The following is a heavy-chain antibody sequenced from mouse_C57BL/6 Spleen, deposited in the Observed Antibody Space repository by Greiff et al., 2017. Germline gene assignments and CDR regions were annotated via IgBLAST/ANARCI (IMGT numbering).Heavy chain of an antibody. Sequence: QVQLQQSGAELVKPGASVKLSCKASGYTFTEYTIHWVKQRSGQGLEWIGWFYPGSGSIKYNEKFKDKATLTADKSSSTVYMELSRLTSEDSAVYFVARRENYGRTAWWYFDVWGTGTTVTVSS. D-gene: IGHD1-1*01. V-gene: IGHV1-62-2*01. CDR3: ARRENYGRTAWWYFDV. J-gene: IGHJ1*03. CDR1: GYTFTEYT. CDR2: FYPGSGSI.